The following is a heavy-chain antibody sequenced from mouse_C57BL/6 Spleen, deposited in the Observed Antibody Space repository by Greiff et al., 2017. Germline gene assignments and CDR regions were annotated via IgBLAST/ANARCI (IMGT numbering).Heavy chain of an antibody. D-gene: IGHD4-1*01. CDR2: ISYDGSN. CDR3: AREANWDVRDYFDY. Sequence: DVKLVESGPGLVKPSQSLSLTCSVTGYSITSGYYWNWIRQFPGNKLEWMGYISYDGSNNYNPSLKNRISITRDTSKNQFFLKLNSVTTEDTATYYCAREANWDVRDYFDYWGQGTTLTVSS. J-gene: IGHJ2*01. V-gene: IGHV3-6*01. CDR1: GYSITSGYY.